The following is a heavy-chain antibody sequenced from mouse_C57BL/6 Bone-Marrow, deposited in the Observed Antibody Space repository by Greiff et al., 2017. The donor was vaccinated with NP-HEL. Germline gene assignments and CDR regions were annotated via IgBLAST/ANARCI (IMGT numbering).Heavy chain of an antibody. CDR1: GYSFTDYN. Sequence: EVQVVESGPELVKPGASVKISCKASGYSFTDYNMNWVKQSNGKSLEWIGVINPNYGTTSYNQKFKGKATLTVDQSSSTAYMQLNSLTSEDSAVYYCARHYDGYYVDYAMDYWGQGTSVTVSS. CDR2: INPNYGTT. V-gene: IGHV1-39*01. D-gene: IGHD2-3*01. CDR3: ARHYDGYYVDYAMDY. J-gene: IGHJ4*01.